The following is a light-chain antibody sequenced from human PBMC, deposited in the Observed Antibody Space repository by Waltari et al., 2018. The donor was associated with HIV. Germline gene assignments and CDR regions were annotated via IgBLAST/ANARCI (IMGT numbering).Light chain of an antibody. Sequence: SDLTQPASVSGFLGQSITISCTGGDSDFGLYNFISWYQQQPGEVPKLLLYEVDTRASGIPGRFSGSKSGNTASLTITGRQIEDEGLYDCASYTADDTVLFGGGTTVTVL. CDR1: DSDFGLYNF. V-gene: IGLV2-14*01. J-gene: IGLJ2*01. CDR2: EVD. CDR3: ASYTADDTVL.